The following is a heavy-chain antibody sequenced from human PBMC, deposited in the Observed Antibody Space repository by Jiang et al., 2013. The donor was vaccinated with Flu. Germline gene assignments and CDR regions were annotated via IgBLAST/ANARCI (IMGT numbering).Heavy chain of an antibody. CDR1: GFTFSNAW. J-gene: IGHJ5*02. CDR3: TTERPVTHNWFDP. V-gene: IGHV3-15*01. Sequence: AASGFTFSNAWMSWVRQAPGKGLEWVGRIKSKTDGGTTDYAAPVKGRFTISRDDSKNTLYLQMNSLKTEDTAVYYCTTERPVTHNWFDPWGQGTLVTVSS. D-gene: IGHD4-23*01. CDR2: IKSKTDGGTT.